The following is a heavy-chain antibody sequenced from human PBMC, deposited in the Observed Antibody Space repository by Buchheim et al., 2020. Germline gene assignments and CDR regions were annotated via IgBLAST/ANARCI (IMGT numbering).Heavy chain of an antibody. V-gene: IGHV4-31*03. D-gene: IGHD5-18*01. J-gene: IGHJ2*01. CDR1: GDSISRGTHY. CDR3: ARGPSYGRDDWYFDI. Sequence: QVQLQESGPGLVKPSQTLSLTCTVSGDSISRGTHYWSWIRRHPGKGLEWIGYIYYTGSTYYNSSLKSRVRMSVDTSKNQSSLQLRSVTAADMALYYCARGPSYGRDDWYFDIWGRGTL. CDR2: IYYTGST.